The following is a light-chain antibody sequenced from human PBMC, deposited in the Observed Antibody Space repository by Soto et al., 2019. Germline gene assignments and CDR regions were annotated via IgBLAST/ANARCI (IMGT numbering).Light chain of an antibody. CDR1: QSVLYSSNNKNY. J-gene: IGKJ1*01. CDR2: WAS. CDR3: QQYYSTPWT. V-gene: IGKV4-1*01. Sequence: DIVMTQSPDSLAVSLGERATINCKSSQSVLYSSNNKNYLAWYQQKPGQPPKLLIYWASTRESGVTDRLSGSGSGTEFTLTISSLQAEDVAVYYCQQYYSTPWTFGQGTTGEIK.